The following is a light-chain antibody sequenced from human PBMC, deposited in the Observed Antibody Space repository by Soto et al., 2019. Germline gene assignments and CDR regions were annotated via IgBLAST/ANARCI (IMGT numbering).Light chain of an antibody. Sequence: QSALTQPASVSGSPGQSITISCTGTSSDVGGYNYVSWYQQHPGKAPKLMIYEVSNRPSGVSNRFSGSKSGNTASLTISGLQAEDEADYYCSSYTSRSALDVFVTGTKLTVL. CDR2: EVS. CDR3: SSYTSRSALDV. V-gene: IGLV2-14*01. CDR1: SSDVGGYNY. J-gene: IGLJ1*01.